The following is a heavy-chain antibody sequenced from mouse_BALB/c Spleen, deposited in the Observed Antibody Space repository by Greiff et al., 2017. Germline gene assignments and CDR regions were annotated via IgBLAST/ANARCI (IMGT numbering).Heavy chain of an antibody. D-gene: IGHD1-1*01. Sequence: EVQLQQSGAELVKPGASVKLSCTASGFNITDSYMHWVKQRPEQGLEWIGRIDPANGNTKYDQKFQGKATITADTSSNTAYLQLSSLTSEDTAVYYCARKLRGAMDYWGQGTSVTVSS. CDR1: GFNITDSY. CDR3: ARKLRGAMDY. J-gene: IGHJ4*01. CDR2: IDPANGNT. V-gene: IGHV14-3*02.